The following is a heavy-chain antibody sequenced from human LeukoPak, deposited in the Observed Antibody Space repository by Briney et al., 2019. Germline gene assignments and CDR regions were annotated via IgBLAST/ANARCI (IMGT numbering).Heavy chain of an antibody. J-gene: IGHJ4*02. CDR3: AKDITGYYGSGSLDY. Sequence: GGSLRLSCAASGFTFSSYGMHWVRQAPGKGLEWVAFIRYDGSNKYYADSVKGRFTISRDNSKNTLYLQMNSLRAEDTALYYCAKDITGYYGSGSLDYWGQGTLVTVSS. V-gene: IGHV3-30*02. D-gene: IGHD3-10*01. CDR1: GFTFSSYG. CDR2: IRYDGSNK.